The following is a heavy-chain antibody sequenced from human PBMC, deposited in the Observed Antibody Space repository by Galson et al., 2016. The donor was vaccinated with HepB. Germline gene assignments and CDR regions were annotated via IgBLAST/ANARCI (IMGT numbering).Heavy chain of an antibody. D-gene: IGHD2/OR15-2a*01. Sequence: SLRLSCAASGFSFSDHYMDWVRQAPGKGLEWVGRIRKRSNGYTTEYGACAKGRFSVSRDDSENSMYIQMDSLKSEDTAVYYCARVTSFIRNIGTLDLWGRGTLVSVSS. J-gene: IGHJ3*01. V-gene: IGHV3-72*01. CDR1: GFSFSDHY. CDR2: IRKRSNGYTT. CDR3: ARVTSFIRNIGTLDL.